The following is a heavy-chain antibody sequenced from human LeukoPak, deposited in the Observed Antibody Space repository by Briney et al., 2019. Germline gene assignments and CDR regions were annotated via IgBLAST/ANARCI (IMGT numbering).Heavy chain of an antibody. V-gene: IGHV1-8*01. CDR3: ARRRAVLWFGELLRGNNWFDP. Sequence: ASVKVSCKASGYTFTSYDINWVRQATGQGLEWMGWMNPNSGNTGYAQKFQGRVTMTRNTSISTAYMELSSLRSGDTAVYYCARRRAVLWFGELLRGNNWFDPWGQGTLVTVSS. J-gene: IGHJ5*02. CDR2: MNPNSGNT. D-gene: IGHD3-10*01. CDR1: GYTFTSYD.